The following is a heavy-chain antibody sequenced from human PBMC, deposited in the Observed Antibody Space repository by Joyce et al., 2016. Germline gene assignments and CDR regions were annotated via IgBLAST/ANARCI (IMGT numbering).Heavy chain of an antibody. CDR1: GDTFNNYA. Sequence: QVQLVQSGAEVKKPGSSVKVSCKASGDTFNNYAITWGRQAPGQGLEWMGGTIPIFNTPNYAQKFRGRVTITVDESASTVYMELSSLRSEDTAVYYCARDAADYGILTGYFWGQGTRVTVSS. D-gene: IGHD3-9*01. CDR3: ARDAADYGILTGYF. J-gene: IGHJ4*02. V-gene: IGHV1-69*12. CDR2: TIPIFNTP.